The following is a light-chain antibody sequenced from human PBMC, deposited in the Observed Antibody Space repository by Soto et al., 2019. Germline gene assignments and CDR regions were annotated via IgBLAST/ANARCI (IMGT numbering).Light chain of an antibody. Sequence: IVVTQSQATLSVSPGEGVTLSCRASQGVGSNLAWYQQRPGQAPRLLIYDASTRATGIPDRFSGSGSGTEFTLTISSLQSEDFAVYYCQQFNIWPHMLSFGGGTKLEMK. CDR2: DAS. J-gene: IGKJ4*01. CDR3: QQFNIWPHMLS. V-gene: IGKV3-15*01. CDR1: QGVGSN.